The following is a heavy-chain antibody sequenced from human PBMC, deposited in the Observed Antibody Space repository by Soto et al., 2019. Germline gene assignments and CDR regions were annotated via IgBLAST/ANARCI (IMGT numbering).Heavy chain of an antibody. CDR1: GGSISSSNW. J-gene: IGHJ6*02. Sequence: QVQLQESGPGLVKPSGTLSLTCAVSGGSISSSNWWSWVRQPPGKGLEWIGEIYHSGSTNYNPSLKSRVTISVDKSKNQFSLKLSSVTAADTAVYYGARFRLGYCSSTSCYSDYYYYYGMDVWGQGTTVTVSS. D-gene: IGHD2-2*01. CDR3: ARFRLGYCSSTSCYSDYYYYYGMDV. CDR2: IYHSGST. V-gene: IGHV4-4*02.